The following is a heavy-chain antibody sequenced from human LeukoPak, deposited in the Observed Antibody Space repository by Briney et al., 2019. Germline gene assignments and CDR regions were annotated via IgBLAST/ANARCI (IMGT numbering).Heavy chain of an antibody. CDR3: TRSVFPYYFDC. J-gene: IGHJ4*02. V-gene: IGHV3-74*01. CDR1: GFTFSNYW. D-gene: IGHD3-10*02. CDR2: TNNDGSST. Sequence: PGGSLRLSCVASGFTFSNYWIHWLRQAPGKGLVWVSRTNNDGSSTTYADFVKGRFTSSRDNAKNTLYLKMDSLRAEDTAVYYCTRSVFPYYFDCWGQGTLVTASS.